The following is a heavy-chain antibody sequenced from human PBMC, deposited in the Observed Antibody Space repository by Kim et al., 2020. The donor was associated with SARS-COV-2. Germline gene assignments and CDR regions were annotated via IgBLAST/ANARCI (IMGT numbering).Heavy chain of an antibody. D-gene: IGHD2-2*02. Sequence: YSVGRGKGRFKSTRDNAKNSLYLKMDSVRVEDTAVYYCARRNILTFDYWGQGTLVTVSS. J-gene: IGHJ4*02. CDR3: ARRNILTFDY. V-gene: IGHV3-7*01.